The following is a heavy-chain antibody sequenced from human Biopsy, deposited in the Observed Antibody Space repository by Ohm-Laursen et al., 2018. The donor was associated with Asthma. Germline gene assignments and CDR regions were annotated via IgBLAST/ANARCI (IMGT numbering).Heavy chain of an antibody. CDR1: GYTFNNAG. Sequence: ASVKVSCKTSGYTFNNAGITWVRQAPGQGLEWMGWISVYNGNTKVAQKLQDRVTMITDTSASTAYMELRSLRSDDTAVYFCARAVDYSHYYGIDVWGQGTTVTVS. CDR2: ISVYNGNT. V-gene: IGHV1-18*01. D-gene: IGHD3-10*01. CDR3: ARAVDYSHYYGIDV. J-gene: IGHJ6*02.